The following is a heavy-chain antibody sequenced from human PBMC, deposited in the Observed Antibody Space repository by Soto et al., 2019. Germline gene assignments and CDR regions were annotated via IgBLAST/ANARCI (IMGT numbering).Heavy chain of an antibody. J-gene: IGHJ4*02. CDR2: ISSDGSTK. Sequence: QVQLVESGGGLVKPGGSLRLSCAASGFIFSDFYMSWLRQAPGKGLEYVSMISSDGSTKYYADSVKGRFTISRDNARNSLYLQMNGLGADDTAVYYCARPTREPNFWGQGTLVTVSS. D-gene: IGHD1-26*01. V-gene: IGHV3-11*01. CDR3: ARPTREPNF. CDR1: GFIFSDFY.